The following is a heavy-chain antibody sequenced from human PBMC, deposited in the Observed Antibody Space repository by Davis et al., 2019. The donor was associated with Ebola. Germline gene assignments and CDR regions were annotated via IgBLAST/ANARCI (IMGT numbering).Heavy chain of an antibody. CDR1: GDSISSSNW. J-gene: IGHJ4*02. Sequence: SETLSLTCAVSGDSISSSNWWSWVRQPPGKGLEWIGEISQSGSTNYNPSLKSRVTISVDTSKNQFSLKLSSVTAADTAVYYCASPYGSGSYYKRGALGYWGQGTLVTVSS. V-gene: IGHV4-4*02. CDR2: ISQSGST. CDR3: ASPYGSGSYYKRGALGY. D-gene: IGHD3-10*01.